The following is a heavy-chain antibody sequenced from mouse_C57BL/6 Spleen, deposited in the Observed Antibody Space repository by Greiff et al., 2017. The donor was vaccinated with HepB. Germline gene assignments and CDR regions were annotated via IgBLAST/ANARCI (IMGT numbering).Heavy chain of an antibody. CDR2: IDPSDSYT. Sequence: QVQLQQPGAELVMPGASVKLSCKASGYTFTSYWMHWVKQRPGQGLEWIGEIDPSDSYTNYNQKFKGKSTLTVDKSSSTAYMQLSSLTSEDSAVYYCARPYYGSKRDWYFDVWGTGTTVTVSS. CDR1: GYTFTSYW. V-gene: IGHV1-69*01. D-gene: IGHD1-1*01. J-gene: IGHJ1*03. CDR3: ARPYYGSKRDWYFDV.